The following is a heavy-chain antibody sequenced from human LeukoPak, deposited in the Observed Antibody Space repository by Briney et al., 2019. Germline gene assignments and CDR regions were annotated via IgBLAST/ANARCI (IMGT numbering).Heavy chain of an antibody. CDR1: GYTFTSYG. J-gene: IGHJ4*02. CDR3: ARGVNYYGLGSYRWGFDY. D-gene: IGHD3-10*01. Sequence: ASVKVSCKASGYTFTSYGISWVRQAPGQGLEWMGWISAYNGNTNYAQKLQGRVTMTTDTSTSTAYMELRSLRSDDTAVYYCARGVNYYGLGSYRWGFDYWGQGTLVTVSS. CDR2: ISAYNGNT. V-gene: IGHV1-18*01.